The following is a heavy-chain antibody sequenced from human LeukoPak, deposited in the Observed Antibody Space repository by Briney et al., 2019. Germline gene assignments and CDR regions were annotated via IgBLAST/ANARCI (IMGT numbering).Heavy chain of an antibody. Sequence: PGGSLRLSCAASGFTFSSYEMNWVRQAPGKGLEWVSYISSSGSTIYYADSVKGRFTISRDNAKNSLYLQMNSLRAEDTALYYCARGMGFAYGDYVRVLRTLYYFDYWGQGTLVTVSS. CDR3: ARGMGFAYGDYVRVLRTLYYFDY. D-gene: IGHD4-17*01. CDR1: GFTFSSYE. V-gene: IGHV3-48*03. J-gene: IGHJ4*02. CDR2: ISSSGSTI.